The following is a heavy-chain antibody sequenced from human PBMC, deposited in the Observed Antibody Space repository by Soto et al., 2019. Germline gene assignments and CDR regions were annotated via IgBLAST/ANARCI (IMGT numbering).Heavy chain of an antibody. CDR1: GFTFNNYA. CDR2: VSTTGGYR. V-gene: IGHV3-23*01. Sequence: GGSLRLSCAASGFTFNNYAMSWVRQAPGKGLEWVASVSTTGGYRYHADSVKGRFTISRDNSGNTLHLQLDRLRGEDTAVYYCVKDQYGDYDWGYFDNWGQGALVTVSS. D-gene: IGHD5-12*01. CDR3: VKDQYGDYDWGYFDN. J-gene: IGHJ4*02.